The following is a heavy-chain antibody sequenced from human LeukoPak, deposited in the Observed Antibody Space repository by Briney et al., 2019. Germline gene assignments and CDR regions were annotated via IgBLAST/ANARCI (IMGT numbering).Heavy chain of an antibody. Sequence: NPGGSLRLSCAASGFTFSSYSMNWVRQAPGKGLEWVSSISSSSSYIYYADSVKGRFTISRDNAKNSLYLQMNSLRAEDTAVYYCARDRGEQLVPDYWGQGTLVTVSS. CDR1: GFTFSSYS. V-gene: IGHV3-21*01. CDR2: ISSSSSYI. D-gene: IGHD6-13*01. J-gene: IGHJ4*02. CDR3: ARDRGEQLVPDY.